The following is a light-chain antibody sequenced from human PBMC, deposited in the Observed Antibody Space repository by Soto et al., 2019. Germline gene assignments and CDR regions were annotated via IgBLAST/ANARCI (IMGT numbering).Light chain of an antibody. CDR2: AAS. Sequence: RMTQSPSTLSGSVGDRVTIPCRASQTISSWLAWYQQKPGRAPKLLIYAASSLQSGVPSRFSGSGSGTDFTLTISSLQPEDFATYYCQHFKSFPITFGQGTRLEIK. CDR3: QHFKSFPIT. J-gene: IGKJ5*01. V-gene: IGKV1-5*01. CDR1: QTISSW.